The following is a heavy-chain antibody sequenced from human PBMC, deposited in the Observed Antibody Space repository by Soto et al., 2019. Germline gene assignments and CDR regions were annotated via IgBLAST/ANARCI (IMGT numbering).Heavy chain of an antibody. Sequence: PGGSLRLSCTASGFTFGDYAMSWVRQAPGKGLEWVGFIRSKAYGGTTEYAASVKGRSTISRDDSKSIAYLQTNSLKTEDTAVYYCTRDSPILVGDPDYWGQGTLVTVSS. CDR1: GFTFGDYA. CDR3: TRDSPILVGDPDY. J-gene: IGHJ4*02. CDR2: IRSKAYGGTT. V-gene: IGHV3-49*04. D-gene: IGHD1-26*01.